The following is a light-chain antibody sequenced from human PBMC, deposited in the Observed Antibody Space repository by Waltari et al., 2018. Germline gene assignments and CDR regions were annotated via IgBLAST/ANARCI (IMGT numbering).Light chain of an antibody. CDR2: QDT. Sequence: SYELTQPPSVSVSPGQTASLTCPGDILGNKYASWYQQKPGHSPLLVIYQDTKRPSEIPERFSGSKSANAATLTITGTQAMDEADYYCQALGTGAWVFGGGTKLTVL. CDR3: QALGTGAWV. V-gene: IGLV3-1*01. J-gene: IGLJ3*02. CDR1: ILGNKY.